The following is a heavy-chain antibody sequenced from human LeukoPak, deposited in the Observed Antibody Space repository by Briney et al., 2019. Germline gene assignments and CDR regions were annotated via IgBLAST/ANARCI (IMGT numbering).Heavy chain of an antibody. D-gene: IGHD3-10*01. CDR2: INSDGSYT. CDR1: GFTFSSYW. J-gene: IGHJ3*02. Sequence: GGSLRLSCAASGFTFSSYWMHWVRQAPGEGLVWVARINSDGSYTTYADSVKGRITISRDNAKNTLYVQMSSLRAEDTAVYYCTRSGITMVRGASIGLLTFDIWGQGTMVTVSS. CDR3: TRSGITMVRGASIGLLTFDI. V-gene: IGHV3-74*01.